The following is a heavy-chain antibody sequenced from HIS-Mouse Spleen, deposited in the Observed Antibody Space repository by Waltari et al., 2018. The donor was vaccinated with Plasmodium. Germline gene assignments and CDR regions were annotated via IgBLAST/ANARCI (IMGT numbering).Heavy chain of an antibody. D-gene: IGHD6-13*01. J-gene: IGHJ1*01. CDR3: ARVLGYKAAAGTFVEYFQH. CDR1: GYTFTGYY. V-gene: IGHV1-2*02. Sequence: QVQLVQSGAEVKTPGASVKVSCKASGYTFTGYYMHWVRQAPGQGLEWMGWINPNSGGTNYAQKCQGRVTMTRDTSISTAYMELSRLRSDDTAVYYCARVLGYKAAAGTFVEYFQHWGQGTLVTVSA. CDR2: INPNSGGT.